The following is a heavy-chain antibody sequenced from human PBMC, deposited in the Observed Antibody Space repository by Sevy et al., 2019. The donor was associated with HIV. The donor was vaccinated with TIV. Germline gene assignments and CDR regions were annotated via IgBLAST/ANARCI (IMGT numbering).Heavy chain of an antibody. Sequence: GSLRLSCAASGFTFSSYAMHWVRQAPGKGLEWVAVISYDGSNKYYADSVKGRFTISRDNSKNTLYLQMNSLRAEDTAVYYCARTAGTSGYFDYWGQGTLVTVSS. CDR2: ISYDGSNK. V-gene: IGHV3-30-3*01. J-gene: IGHJ4*02. CDR1: GFTFSSYA. D-gene: IGHD6-13*01. CDR3: ARTAGTSGYFDY.